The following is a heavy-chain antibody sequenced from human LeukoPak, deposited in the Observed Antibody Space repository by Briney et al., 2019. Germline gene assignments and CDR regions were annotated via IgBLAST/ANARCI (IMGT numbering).Heavy chain of an antibody. CDR3: ARANPRYETLHDAFDI. CDR1: GFTVSSNY. D-gene: IGHD3-16*02. CDR2: ISSSSSYI. J-gene: IGHJ3*02. V-gene: IGHV3-21*01. Sequence: PGGSLRLSCAASGFTVSSNYMSWVRQAPGKGLEWVSSISSSSSYIYYADSVKGRFTISRDNAKNSLYLQMNSLRAEDTAVYYCARANPRYETLHDAFDIWGQGTMVTVSS.